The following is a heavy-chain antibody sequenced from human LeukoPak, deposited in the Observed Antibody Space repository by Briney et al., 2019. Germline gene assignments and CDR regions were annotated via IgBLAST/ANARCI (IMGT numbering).Heavy chain of an antibody. CDR3: ARDYCSSTSCFNFDY. V-gene: IGHV1-2*02. Sequence: ASVKVPCKASGYTFTGYYMHWVRQAPGQGLEWMGWINPNSGGTNYAQKFQGRVTMTRDTSISTAYMELSRLRSDDTAVYYCARDYCSSTSCFNFDYWGQGTLVTVSS. J-gene: IGHJ4*02. CDR2: INPNSGGT. D-gene: IGHD2-2*01. CDR1: GYTFTGYY.